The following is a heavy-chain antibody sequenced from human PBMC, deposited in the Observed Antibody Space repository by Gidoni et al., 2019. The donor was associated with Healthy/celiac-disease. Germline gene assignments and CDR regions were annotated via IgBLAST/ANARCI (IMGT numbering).Heavy chain of an antibody. D-gene: IGHD3-22*01. CDR3: AKDHYYDSSGRGGIDY. CDR1: GFPFDEYA. J-gene: IGHJ4*02. CDR2: ISWDGGST. Sequence: EVQLVASGGVVVQPGGSLRLSCAAAGFPFDEYALHWVRQAPGKGLEWVSLISWDGGSTYYADSVKGRFTISRDNSKNSLYLQMNSLRAEDTALYYCAKDHYYDSSGRGGIDYWGQGTLVTVSS. V-gene: IGHV3-43D*03.